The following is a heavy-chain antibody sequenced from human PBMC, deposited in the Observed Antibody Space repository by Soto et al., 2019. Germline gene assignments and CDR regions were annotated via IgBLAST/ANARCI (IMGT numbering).Heavy chain of an antibody. V-gene: IGHV3-23*01. CDR2: ISGRGGST. D-gene: IGHD6-13*01. CDR3: AKNLQSFSHSWFSFDS. CDR1: GFTFSTYA. J-gene: IGHJ4*02. Sequence: EVQLLESGGGLVQPGGSLRLSCAASGFTFSTYAMSWVRQAPGKGLEWVSGISGRGGSTFYAASVKGRFTISRDDSKVYLEMNSLRAEDTAVYYCAKNLQSFSHSWFSFDSWGQGTLVTVSS.